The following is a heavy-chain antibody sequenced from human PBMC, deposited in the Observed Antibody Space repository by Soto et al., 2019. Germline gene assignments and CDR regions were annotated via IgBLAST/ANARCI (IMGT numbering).Heavy chain of an antibody. Sequence: GSLRLSCTASGFTFGDYAMSWFRQAPGKGLEWVGFIRSKAYGGTTEYAASVKGRFTISRDDSKSIAYLQMNSLKTEDTAVYYCTRDLSYSNYERGDAFDIWGQGTMVTVSS. CDR3: TRDLSYSNYERGDAFDI. J-gene: IGHJ3*02. CDR2: IRSKAYGGTT. V-gene: IGHV3-49*03. D-gene: IGHD4-4*01. CDR1: GFTFGDYA.